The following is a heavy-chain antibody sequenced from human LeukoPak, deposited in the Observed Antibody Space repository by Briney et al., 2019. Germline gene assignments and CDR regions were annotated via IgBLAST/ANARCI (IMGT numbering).Heavy chain of an antibody. CDR3: ARDSRETYYYDSRWGADAFDI. CDR1: GYTFTSYY. Sequence: ASVKVSCKASGYTFTSYYMHWMRQAPGQGLEWMGIINPSGGSTSYAQKFQGRVTMTRDTSTSTVYMELSSLRSEDTAVYSCARDSRETYYYDSRWGADAFDIWGQGTMVTVSS. V-gene: IGHV1-46*01. D-gene: IGHD3-22*01. J-gene: IGHJ3*02. CDR2: INPSGGST.